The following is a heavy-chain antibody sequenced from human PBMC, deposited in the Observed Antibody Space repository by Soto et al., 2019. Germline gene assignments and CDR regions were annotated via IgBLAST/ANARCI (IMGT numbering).Heavy chain of an antibody. CDR3: ARDRKGYSSSSYGMDV. D-gene: IGHD6-13*01. Sequence: NPSETLSLTCTVSGGSVSSGSYYWSWIRQPPGKGLEWIGYIYYSGSTNYNPSLKSRVTISVDTSKNQFSLKLSSVTAADTAVYYCARDRKGYSSSSYGMDVWGQGTTVTVSS. V-gene: IGHV4-61*01. CDR2: IYYSGST. CDR1: GGSVSSGSYY. J-gene: IGHJ6*02.